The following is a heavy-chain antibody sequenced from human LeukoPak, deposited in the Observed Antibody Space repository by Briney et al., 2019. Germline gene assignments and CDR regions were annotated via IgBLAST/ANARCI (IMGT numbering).Heavy chain of an antibody. CDR1: GFTFSSYG. J-gene: IGHJ3*02. CDR3: AKDQVISGSEASDI. Sequence: SGGSLRLSCAASGFTFSSYGMHWVRQAPGKGLEWVAVISYDGSNKYYADSVKGRFTISRDNSWNTLYLQMSSLRVEDTAVYYCAKDQVISGSEASDIWGQGTMVTVSS. D-gene: IGHD2-21*01. CDR2: ISYDGSNK. V-gene: IGHV3-30*18.